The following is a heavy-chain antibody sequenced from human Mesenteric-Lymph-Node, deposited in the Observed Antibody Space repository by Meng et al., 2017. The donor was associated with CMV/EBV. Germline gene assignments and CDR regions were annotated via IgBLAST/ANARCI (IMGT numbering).Heavy chain of an antibody. D-gene: IGHD6-13*01. CDR1: GFTFSSYW. Sequence: GGSLRLSCAASGFTFSSYWMHWVRQAPGKGLGWVSRINSDGSSTSYADSVKGRFTISRDNAKNTLYLQMNSLRAEDTAVYYCARGQRSYSSSWYGYWGQGTLVTVSS. CDR2: INSDGSST. V-gene: IGHV3-74*01. CDR3: ARGQRSYSSSWYGY. J-gene: IGHJ4*02.